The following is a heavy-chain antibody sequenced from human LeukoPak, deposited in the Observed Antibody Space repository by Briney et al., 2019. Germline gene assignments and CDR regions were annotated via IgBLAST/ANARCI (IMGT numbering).Heavy chain of an antibody. J-gene: IGHJ4*02. V-gene: IGHV3-23*01. D-gene: IGHD6-19*01. CDR3: ARARFIAVPFDY. CDR1: GFTFNTYA. Sequence: GGSLRLSCAASGFTFNTYAMSWVRQAPGKGLEWVSSISYSGDSTDYADSVKGRLIISRDNSKNMLGLQMNSLRAEDTAVYYCARARFIAVPFDYWGQGTLVTVSS. CDR2: ISYSGDST.